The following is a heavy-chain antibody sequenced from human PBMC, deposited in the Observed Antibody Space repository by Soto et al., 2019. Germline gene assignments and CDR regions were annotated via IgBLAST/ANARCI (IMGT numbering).Heavy chain of an antibody. CDR3: ARTRHGDSYGSAYFSYASDV. Sequence: GGSLRLSCAASGFTFSTYSMNWVRQAPGKGLEWVSYISPSSSTIYYADSVKGRFTISKDNAKNSLYLHMNSLRDEDTAVYNCARTRHGDSYGSAYFSYASDVWGQGTTVTVSS. D-gene: IGHD5-18*01. CDR2: ISPSSSTI. V-gene: IGHV3-48*02. CDR1: GFTFSTYS. J-gene: IGHJ6*02.